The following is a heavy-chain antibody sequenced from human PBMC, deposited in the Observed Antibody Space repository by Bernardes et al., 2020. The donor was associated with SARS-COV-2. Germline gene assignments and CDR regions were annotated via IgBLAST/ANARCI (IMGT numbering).Heavy chain of an antibody. Sequence: GGSLRLSCAASGFTFDDYAMHWVRQAPGKGLEWVSGISWNSGSIGYADSVKGRFTISRDNAKNSLYLQMNSLRAEDTALYYCAAGYCSSTSCWPYYYYYYGMDVWGQGTTVTVSS. CDR2: ISWNSGSI. D-gene: IGHD2-2*03. CDR1: GFTFDDYA. J-gene: IGHJ6*02. CDR3: AAGYCSSTSCWPYYYYYYGMDV. V-gene: IGHV3-9*01.